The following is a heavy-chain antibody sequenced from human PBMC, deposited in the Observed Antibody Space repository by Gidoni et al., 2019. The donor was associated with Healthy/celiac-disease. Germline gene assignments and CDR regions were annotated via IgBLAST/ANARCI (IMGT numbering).Heavy chain of an antibody. CDR3: ARDKFLYGDYGDYYYYGMDV. Sequence: EVQLVESGGGLVKPGGSLRLSCAASGFPFSSYSMNWVRQAPGKGLEWVSSISSSSSSIYYADSVKGRFTISRDNAKNSLYLQMNSLRAEDTAVYYCARDKFLYGDYGDYYYYGMDVWGQGTTVTVSS. D-gene: IGHD4-17*01. V-gene: IGHV3-21*01. CDR2: ISSSSSSI. CDR1: GFPFSSYS. J-gene: IGHJ6*02.